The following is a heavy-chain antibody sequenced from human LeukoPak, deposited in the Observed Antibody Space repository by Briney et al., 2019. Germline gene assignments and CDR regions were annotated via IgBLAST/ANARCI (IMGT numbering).Heavy chain of an antibody. J-gene: IGHJ4*02. Sequence: PSETLSLTCAVYGGSFSGYYWSWIRQPPGKGLEWIGEINHSGSTNYNPSLKSRVTISVDTSKNQFSLKLSSVTAADTAVYYCARSRYSYLDYWGQGTLVTVSS. CDR1: GGSFSGYY. V-gene: IGHV4-34*01. CDR3: ARSRYSYLDY. D-gene: IGHD5-18*01. CDR2: INHSGST.